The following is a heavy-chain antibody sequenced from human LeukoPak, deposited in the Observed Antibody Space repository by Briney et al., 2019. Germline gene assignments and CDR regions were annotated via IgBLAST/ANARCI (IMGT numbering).Heavy chain of an antibody. Sequence: ASVKVSCKASGYTFTGYYMHWVRQAPGQGLEWMGWINPNSGGTNYAQKFQGWVTMTRDTSISTAYMELSSLRSEDTAVYYCARREGDYGNYYYGMDVWGQGTTVTVSS. V-gene: IGHV1-2*04. D-gene: IGHD4-17*01. CDR1: GYTFTGYY. J-gene: IGHJ6*02. CDR2: INPNSGGT. CDR3: ARREGDYGNYYYGMDV.